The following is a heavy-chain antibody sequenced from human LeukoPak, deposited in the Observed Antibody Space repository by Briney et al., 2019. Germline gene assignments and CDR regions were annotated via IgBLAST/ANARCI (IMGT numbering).Heavy chain of an antibody. Sequence: GGSLRLSCAASGFSFSVYWMHWVRQAPGKGPVWVSRIKTDGSITDYADFVKGRFTISRDNAKNSLYLQMNSLRAEDTAVYYCARGRSGWYHNFDYWGQGTLVTVSS. J-gene: IGHJ4*02. V-gene: IGHV3-74*01. CDR1: GFSFSVYW. CDR2: IKTDGSIT. D-gene: IGHD6-19*01. CDR3: ARGRSGWYHNFDY.